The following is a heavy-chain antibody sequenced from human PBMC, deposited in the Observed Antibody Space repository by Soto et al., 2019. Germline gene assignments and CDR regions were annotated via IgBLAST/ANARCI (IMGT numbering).Heavy chain of an antibody. CDR2: ISGSGGST. CDR3: AKAQKFKLLNGGGWFDP. V-gene: IGHV3-23*01. J-gene: IGHJ5*02. D-gene: IGHD2-15*01. Sequence: EVQLLESGGGLVQPGGSLRLSCAASGFTFSSYAMSWVRQAPGKGLEWVSAISGSGGSTYYADSVKGRFTISRDNSKNTLYLQMNSLRAEDTAVYYCAKAQKFKLLNGGGWFDPWGQGTMVTVSS. CDR1: GFTFSSYA.